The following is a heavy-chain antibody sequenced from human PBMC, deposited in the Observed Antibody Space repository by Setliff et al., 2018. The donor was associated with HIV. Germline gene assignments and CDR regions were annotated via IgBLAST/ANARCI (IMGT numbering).Heavy chain of an antibody. Sequence: LSLTCNVSGASISSYYWTWIRQSPGNRLEWLGYITDSGNTNYNPSLRPRVTISADTSKNQVSLRLRSVTAADTAVYYCARETQQSYNIVTGYNYYYGIDVWGQGTTVTVS. CDR3: ARETQQSYNIVTGYNYYYGIDV. V-gene: IGHV4-59*01. D-gene: IGHD3-9*01. J-gene: IGHJ6*02. CDR2: ITDSGNT. CDR1: GASISSYY.